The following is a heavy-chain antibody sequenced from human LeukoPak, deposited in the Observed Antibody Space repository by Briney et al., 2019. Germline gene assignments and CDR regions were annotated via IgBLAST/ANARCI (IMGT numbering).Heavy chain of an antibody. CDR3: AVNIVVVPAAIMGYMDV. J-gene: IGHJ6*03. Sequence: PSETLSLTCTVSGGSISSSSYYWGWIRQPPGKGLEWIGSIYYSGSTYYNPSVKSRVTISVDTSKNQFSLKLSSVTAADTAVYYCAVNIVVVPAAIMGYMDVWGKGTTVTVSS. CDR1: GGSISSSSYY. CDR2: IYYSGST. D-gene: IGHD2-2*02. V-gene: IGHV4-39*07.